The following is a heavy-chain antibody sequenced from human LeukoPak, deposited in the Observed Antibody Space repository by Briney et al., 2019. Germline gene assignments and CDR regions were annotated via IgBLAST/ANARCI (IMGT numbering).Heavy chain of an antibody. J-gene: IGHJ5*02. V-gene: IGHV3-11*01. CDR2: ISSSGSTI. D-gene: IGHD3-10*01. Sequence: PGGSLRLSCAASGFTFSDYYMTWIRQAPGKGLEWVSYISSSGSTIYNADSVKGRFTISRGNAKNSLYLQMNSLRAEDTAVYYCAIPGFGELLPNWFDPWGQGTLVTVSS. CDR1: GFTFSDYY. CDR3: AIPGFGELLPNWFDP.